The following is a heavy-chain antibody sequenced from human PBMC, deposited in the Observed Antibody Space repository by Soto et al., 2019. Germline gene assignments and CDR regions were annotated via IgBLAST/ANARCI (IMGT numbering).Heavy chain of an antibody. J-gene: IGHJ4*02. CDR3: GRGDRSPNY. V-gene: IGHV1-18*01. Sequence: QVQLVQSGGEVKKPGASVKVSCKASGYTFTSYGITWVRQAPGQGLEWIGYINAYNGNTNYAQNLQDRVTMTTDTYTSTAYMELRSLRSDDTAVYYCGRGDRSPNYWGQGTLVTVSS. D-gene: IGHD1-26*01. CDR2: INAYNGNT. CDR1: GYTFTSYG.